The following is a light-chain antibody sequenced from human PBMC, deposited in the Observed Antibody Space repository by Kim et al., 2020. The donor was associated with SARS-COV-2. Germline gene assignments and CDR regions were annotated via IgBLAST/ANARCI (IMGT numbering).Light chain of an antibody. J-gene: IGKJ2*01. V-gene: IGKV3-20*01. CDR1: QSVSGSK. Sequence: LSPGERATLSCRASQSVSGSKLVWYQQKPGQAPRLLIYSASSRATVIPDRFSGSGSGTDVTLTISKLEPEDVAVYYCQQYGSSPRTFGQGTKLEI. CDR2: SAS. CDR3: QQYGSSPRT.